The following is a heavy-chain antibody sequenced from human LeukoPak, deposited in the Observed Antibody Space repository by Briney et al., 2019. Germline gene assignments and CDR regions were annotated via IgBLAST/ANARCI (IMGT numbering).Heavy chain of an antibody. CDR1: GGSISSSNYY. Sequence: SETLSLTCTVSGGSISSSNYYWGWIRQPPGKGLEWIGNIYYTGSPYYNPSLRSRVTISVDTSKNQFSLKLSSVTAADSAVFYCARDNGSGGVPFFDYWGQGTLVTVSS. V-gene: IGHV4-39*07. J-gene: IGHJ4*02. D-gene: IGHD3-10*01. CDR3: ARDNGSGGVPFFDY. CDR2: IYYTGSP.